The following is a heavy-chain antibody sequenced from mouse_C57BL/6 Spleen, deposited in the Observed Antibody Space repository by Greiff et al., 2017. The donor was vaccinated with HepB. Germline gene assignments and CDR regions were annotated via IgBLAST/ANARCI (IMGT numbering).Heavy chain of an antibody. J-gene: IGHJ3*01. CDR3: TTSYYYGSSPAWFAY. CDR1: GFNIKDYY. V-gene: IGHV14-1*01. D-gene: IGHD1-1*01. CDR2: IDPEDGDT. Sequence: VQLQHSGAELVRPGASVKLSCTASGFNIKDYYMHWVKQRPEQGLEWIGRIDPEDGDTEYAPKFQGKATMTADTSSNTAYLQLSSLTSEDTAVYYCTTSYYYGSSPAWFAYWGQGTLVTVSA.